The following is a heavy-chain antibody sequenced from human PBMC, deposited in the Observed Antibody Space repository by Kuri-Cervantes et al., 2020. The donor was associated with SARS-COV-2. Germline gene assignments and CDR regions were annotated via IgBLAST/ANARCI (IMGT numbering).Heavy chain of an antibody. CDR1: GGSINTFY. D-gene: IGHD6-13*01. V-gene: IGHV4-39*01. J-gene: IGHJ6*02. CDR3: ARGLAAAEGDYYYYYGMDV. Sequence: GSLRLSCTVSGGSINTFYWSWIRQPPGKGLEWIGSIYYSGSTYYNPSLKSRVTISVDTSKNQFSLKLSSVTAADTAVYYCARGLAAAEGDYYYYYGMDVWGQGTTVTVSS. CDR2: IYYSGST.